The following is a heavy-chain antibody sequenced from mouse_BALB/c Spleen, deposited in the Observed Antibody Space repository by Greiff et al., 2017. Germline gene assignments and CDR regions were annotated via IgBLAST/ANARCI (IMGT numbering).Heavy chain of an antibody. J-gene: IGHJ4*01. CDR2: IWAGGST. CDR3: AYYDYDNAMDY. CDR1: GFSLTSYG. V-gene: IGHV2-9*02. D-gene: IGHD2-4*01. Sequence: VQLKESGPGLVAPSQSLSITCTVSGFSLTSYGVHWVRQPPGKGLEWLGVIWAGGSTNYNSALMSRLSISKDNSKSQVFLKMNSLQTDDTAMYYCAYYDYDNAMDYWGQGTSVTVSS.